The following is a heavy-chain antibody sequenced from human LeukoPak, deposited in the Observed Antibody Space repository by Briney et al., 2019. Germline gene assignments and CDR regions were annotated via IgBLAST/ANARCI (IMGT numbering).Heavy chain of an antibody. D-gene: IGHD6-13*01. J-gene: IGHJ4*02. CDR3: AKDYGYSSSWYDY. CDR2: ISWNSASV. V-gene: IGHV3-9*01. Sequence: GRSLRLSCEASGFTFDDYGMHWVRQAPVKGLEWVSTISWNSASVGYVDSVKGRFTISRDNAKKTLYLQMNSLRPEDTALYYCAKDYGYSSSWYDYWGQGTLVTVSS. CDR1: GFTFDDYG.